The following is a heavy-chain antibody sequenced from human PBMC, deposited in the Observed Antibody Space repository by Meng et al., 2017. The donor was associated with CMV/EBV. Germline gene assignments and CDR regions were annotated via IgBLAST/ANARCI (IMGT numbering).Heavy chain of an antibody. CDR1: GFTFDDYA. CDR3: ARNLSPRTLRFLEWLPTGGWVDY. J-gene: IGHJ4*02. D-gene: IGHD3-3*01. Sequence: SLKISCAASGFTFDDYAMHWVRQAPGKGLEWVSGISWNSGSIGYADSVKGRFTISRDNAKNSLYLQMNSLRAEDTAVYYCARNLSPRTLRFLEWLPTGGWVDYWGQGTLVTVSS. CDR2: ISWNSGSI. V-gene: IGHV3-9*01.